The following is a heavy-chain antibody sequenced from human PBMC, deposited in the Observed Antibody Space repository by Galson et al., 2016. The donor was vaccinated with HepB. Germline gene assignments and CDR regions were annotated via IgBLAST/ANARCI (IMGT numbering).Heavy chain of an antibody. V-gene: IGHV3-33*01. J-gene: IGHJ5*02. D-gene: IGHD3-22*01. Sequence: SLRLSCAASGFNFGNYGMHWVRQAPGKGLEWVAVIWYDGSRKYYGDSVKGRFTISRDNSKDTLYLDMTNLGVADTAVYYCVREATDSDEFMGRFDPWGQGILVTVS. CDR1: GFNFGNYG. CDR3: VREATDSDEFMGRFDP. CDR2: IWYDGSRK.